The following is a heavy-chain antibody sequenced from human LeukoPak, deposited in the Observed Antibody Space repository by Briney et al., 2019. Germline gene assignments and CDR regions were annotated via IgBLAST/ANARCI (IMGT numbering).Heavy chain of an antibody. V-gene: IGHV4-39*07. CDR3: ARLYCSGGSCYVSRLIDY. D-gene: IGHD2-15*01. CDR1: GGSISSSSYY. Sequence: SETLSLTCTVSGGSISSSSYYWCWIRQPPGKGLEGIGSIYYSGSTYYNPSLKSRVTISVDTSKNQFSLKLSSVTAADTAVYYCARLYCSGGSCYVSRLIDYWGQGTLVTVSS. CDR2: IYYSGST. J-gene: IGHJ4*02.